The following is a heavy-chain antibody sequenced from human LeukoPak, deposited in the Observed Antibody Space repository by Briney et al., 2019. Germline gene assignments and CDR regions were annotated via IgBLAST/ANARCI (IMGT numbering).Heavy chain of an antibody. CDR2: ISSSGGSK. Sequence: GGSERLSCAASGLTLSSDAMSWLRQAPGKGLEWVSVISSSGGSKYYADSVKGRFTISRDNPKNTLYLQMNSLRAEDTAVYYCATVKSPSAVVTPRETYFDYWGQGTLVTVSS. CDR3: ATVKSPSAVVTPRETYFDY. CDR1: GLTLSSDA. V-gene: IGHV3-23*01. J-gene: IGHJ4*02. D-gene: IGHD3-22*01.